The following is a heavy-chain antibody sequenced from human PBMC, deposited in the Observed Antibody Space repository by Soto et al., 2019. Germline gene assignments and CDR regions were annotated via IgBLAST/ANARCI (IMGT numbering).Heavy chain of an antibody. CDR2: TYYRSKWYN. V-gene: IGHV6-1*01. J-gene: IGHJ6*02. Sequence: LPALSRTGASSGDSVSSYSSASNWIRQTPSRGLEWLGRTYYRSKWYNDYAVSVKSRITINPDTSKNQFSLQLNSVTPEDTAVYYCAREAKPPIVATKQYYYGMDVWGQGTTVTVS. CDR3: AREAKPPIVATKQYYYGMDV. CDR1: GDSVSSYSSA. D-gene: IGHD5-12*01.